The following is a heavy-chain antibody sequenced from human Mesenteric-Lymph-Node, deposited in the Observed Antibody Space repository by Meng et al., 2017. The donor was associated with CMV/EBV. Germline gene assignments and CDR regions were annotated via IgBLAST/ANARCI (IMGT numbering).Heavy chain of an antibody. CDR1: GGSVSSGSYY. V-gene: IGHV4-61*01. CDR2: IYYSGST. Sequence: GSGGSVSSGSYYWSWILQPPGKGLEWIGYIYYSGSTNYNPSLKSRVTISVDTSKNQFSLKLSSVTAADTAVYYCARATERPNYFDYWGQGTLVTVSS. D-gene: IGHD1-1*01. CDR3: ARATERPNYFDY. J-gene: IGHJ4*02.